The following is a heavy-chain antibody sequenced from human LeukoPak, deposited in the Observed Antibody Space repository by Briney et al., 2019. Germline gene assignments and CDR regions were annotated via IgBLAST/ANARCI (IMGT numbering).Heavy chain of an antibody. J-gene: IGHJ4*02. Sequence: ASVKVSCKASGYTFTGYYMHWVRQAPGQGLEWIGWINPNSGGTNYAQKFQGRVTMTRDTSISTAYMELSGLRSDDTAVYYCATYGDYVWLGYFDYWGQGTLVTVSS. CDR1: GYTFTGYY. V-gene: IGHV1-2*02. D-gene: IGHD4-17*01. CDR3: ATYGDYVWLGYFDY. CDR2: INPNSGGT.